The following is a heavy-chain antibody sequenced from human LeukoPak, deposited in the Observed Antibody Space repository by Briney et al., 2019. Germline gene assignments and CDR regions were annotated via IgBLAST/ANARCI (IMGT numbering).Heavy chain of an antibody. CDR3: ARDCVAARCGSNWFDP. Sequence: ASVKVSCKASGYTFTSYVISWVRQAPGQGLEWMGRISDYNGNTNYAQKLQGRLTMTTDASTSTAYMELRSLRSDDTAVYYCARDCVAARCGSNWFDPWGQGTLVTVSS. V-gene: IGHV1-18*01. CDR2: ISDYNGNT. D-gene: IGHD6-6*01. CDR1: GYTFTSYV. J-gene: IGHJ5*02.